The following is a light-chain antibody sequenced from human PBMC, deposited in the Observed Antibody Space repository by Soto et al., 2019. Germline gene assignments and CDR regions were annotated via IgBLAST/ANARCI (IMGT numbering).Light chain of an antibody. J-gene: IGKJ1*01. Sequence: DIQMTQSPSSLSASVGDRVTITCRASQSISSWLAWYQWKPGKAPKLLIYKASSLESGVTSRFSGSGSGTAFTLTINSLQPDDFATYFCQQYSNFWTFGQGTKVEIK. CDR2: KAS. V-gene: IGKV1-5*03. CDR1: QSISSW. CDR3: QQYSNFWT.